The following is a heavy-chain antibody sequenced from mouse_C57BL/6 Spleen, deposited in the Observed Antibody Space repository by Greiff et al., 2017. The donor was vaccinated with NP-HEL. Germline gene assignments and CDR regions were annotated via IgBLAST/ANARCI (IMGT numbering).Heavy chain of an antibody. CDR1: GYSITSGYY. CDR2: ISYDGSN. V-gene: IGHV3-6*01. J-gene: IGHJ4*01. Sequence: EVKLMESGPGLVKPSQSLSLTCSVTGYSITSGYYWNWIRQFPGNKLEWMGYISYDGSNNYNPSLKNRISITRDTSKNQFFLKLNSVTTEDTATYYCARGTGNYAMDYWGQGTSVTVSS. CDR3: ARGTGNYAMDY.